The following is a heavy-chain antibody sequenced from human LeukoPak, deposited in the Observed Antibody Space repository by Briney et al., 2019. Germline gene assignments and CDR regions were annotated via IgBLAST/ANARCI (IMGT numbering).Heavy chain of an antibody. CDR1: ISSFNTDW. Sequence: GGSLRLFCVVSISSFNTDWMTWVRQAPGKGLEWVANIKQDGSEKYYVDSVKGRFTISRDNAKNSLYLQMNSLRAEDTAVYYCARDRITMPRDWGQGTLVTVSS. CDR2: IKQDGSEK. D-gene: IGHD3-10*01. V-gene: IGHV3-7*01. J-gene: IGHJ4*02. CDR3: ARDRITMPRD.